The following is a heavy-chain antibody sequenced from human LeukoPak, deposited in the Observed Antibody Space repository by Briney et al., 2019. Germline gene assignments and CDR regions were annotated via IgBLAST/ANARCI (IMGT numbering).Heavy chain of an antibody. Sequence: GGSLRLSCAASGFTFSTYWMNWFRQTPGKGLEWVSVIYSGGSTYYADSVKGRFTISRDNSKNTLYLQMNSLRAEDTAVYYCARERGFDPWGQGTLVTVSS. J-gene: IGHJ5*02. V-gene: IGHV3-66*01. CDR1: GFTFSTYW. CDR2: IYSGGST. CDR3: ARERGFDP.